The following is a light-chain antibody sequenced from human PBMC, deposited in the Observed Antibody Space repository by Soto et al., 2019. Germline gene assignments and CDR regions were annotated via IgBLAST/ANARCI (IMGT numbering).Light chain of an antibody. J-gene: IGKJ1*01. CDR2: KAS. V-gene: IGKV1-5*03. Sequence: DIQMTXSPXXXXXSXGXXVXXXXXXSXXXSSWLAWYQQKPGKAPKLLIYKASTLQSGVTSRFSGSGSGTEFTLAISSLQPDDSATYYCQQYNDNWTFGQGTKVEIK. CDR3: QQYNDNWT. CDR1: XXXSSW.